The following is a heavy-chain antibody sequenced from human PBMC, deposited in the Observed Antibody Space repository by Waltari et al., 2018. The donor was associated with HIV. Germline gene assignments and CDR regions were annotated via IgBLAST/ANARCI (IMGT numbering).Heavy chain of an antibody. J-gene: IGHJ6*02. CDR2: IIPKCATA. CDR3: ARVTSIASRPPYHYFAMDV. CDR1: GGSFSNDA. Sequence: QVQLVQSGTEVKKPGSSVKVSCKASGGSFSNDAVSWVRQAPGQGLAWMGGIIPKCATANHADNCQDRVTVTADATTVYMELKNLRSDDTAIYYCARVTSIASRPPYHYFAMDVWGQGTTVIVSS. D-gene: IGHD6-6*01. V-gene: IGHV1-69*01.